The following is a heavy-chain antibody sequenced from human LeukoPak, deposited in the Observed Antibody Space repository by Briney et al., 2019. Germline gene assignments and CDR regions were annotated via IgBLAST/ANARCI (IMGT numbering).Heavy chain of an antibody. CDR2: ISVSGANS. CDR1: GFTFSDSA. Sequence: GGSLRLSCAASGFTFSDSAMTWVRQAPRKGLDWVSLISVSGANSYYADSVKGRVTISRDNSKDTLFLKMNSLRAEDTAIYYCARDIQLSTWGLGTMVTVSS. D-gene: IGHD5-24*01. J-gene: IGHJ3*01. CDR3: ARDIQLST. V-gene: IGHV3-23*01.